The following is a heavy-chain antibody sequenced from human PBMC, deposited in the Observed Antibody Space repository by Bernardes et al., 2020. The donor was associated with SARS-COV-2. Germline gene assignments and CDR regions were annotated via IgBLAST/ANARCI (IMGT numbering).Heavy chain of an antibody. J-gene: IGHJ6*02. V-gene: IGHV6-1*01. D-gene: IGHD3-9*01. CDR3: ARGVTILTGKQSSYSGLDV. CDR2: TFYRSKWYT. Sequence: QTVPLTCPFSGDSVPSNLASWHWLRPSPSRGLVCLGSTFYRSKWYTHYALSVKSRITVNPYTSKTQFSLQLSAVSPEDSAVYYCARGVTILTGKQSSYSGLDVWGQGTTVTDSS. CDR1: GDSVPSNLAS.